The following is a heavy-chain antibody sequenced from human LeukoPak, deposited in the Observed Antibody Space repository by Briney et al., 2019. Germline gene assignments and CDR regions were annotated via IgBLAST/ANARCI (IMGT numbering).Heavy chain of an antibody. J-gene: IGHJ6*03. CDR1: GFTFSSYA. D-gene: IGHD2-2*01. CDR2: ISGSGGST. Sequence: QPGGSLRLSCAASGFTFSSYAMSWVRQAPGKGLEWVSAISGSGGSTYYADSVKGRFTISRDNSKNTLYLQMNSLRAEGTAVYYCAKRRKVPAASDYYYYYYMDVWGKGTTVTVSS. CDR3: AKRRKVPAASDYYYYYYMDV. V-gene: IGHV3-23*01.